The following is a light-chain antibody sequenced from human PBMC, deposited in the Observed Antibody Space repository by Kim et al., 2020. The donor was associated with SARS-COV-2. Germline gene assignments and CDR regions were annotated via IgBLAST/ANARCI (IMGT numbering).Light chain of an antibody. CDR3: QQYDDFLVT. J-gene: IGKJ4*01. Sequence: SAYVGDRVTITCQASRYISKSLNWFPHRPGQAPRLLIYDASTLETGVPSRFSGSGSGTSFTFTISSLQPEDSATYYCQQYDDFLVTFGGGTKLEI. V-gene: IGKV1-33*01. CDR2: DAS. CDR1: RYISKS.